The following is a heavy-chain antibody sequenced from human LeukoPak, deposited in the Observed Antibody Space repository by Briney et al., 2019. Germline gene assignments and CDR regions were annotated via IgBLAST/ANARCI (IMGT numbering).Heavy chain of an antibody. Sequence: ASVKVSCKTSGYTFTDYDVNWVRQAPGQGLEWMGYIHPRSGYSESAQRFQGRLSMTRDVSADTAYTELSTLTSDDTAVYYCARVTSGMRYNWFDPWGQGTLIIVSS. CDR3: ARVTSGMRYNWFDP. J-gene: IGHJ5*02. D-gene: IGHD2-2*01. CDR1: GYTFTDYD. CDR2: IHPRSGYS. V-gene: IGHV1-8*01.